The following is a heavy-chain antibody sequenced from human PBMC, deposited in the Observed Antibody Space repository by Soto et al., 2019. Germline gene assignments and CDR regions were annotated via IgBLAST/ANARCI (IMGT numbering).Heavy chain of an antibody. Sequence: PGGSLRLSCAASGFTFSSYAMHWVRQAPGKGLEWVAVISYDGGNKYYADSVKGRFTISRDNSKNTLYLQMNSLRAEDTAVYYCARDASSGGGRVYYGMDVWGQGTTVTVSS. CDR3: ARDASSGGGRVYYGMDV. CDR2: ISYDGGNK. V-gene: IGHV3-30-3*01. D-gene: IGHD6-19*01. CDR1: GFTFSSYA. J-gene: IGHJ6*02.